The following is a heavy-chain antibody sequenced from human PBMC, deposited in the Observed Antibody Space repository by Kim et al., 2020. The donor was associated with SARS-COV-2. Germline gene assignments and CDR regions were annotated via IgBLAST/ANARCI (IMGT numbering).Heavy chain of an antibody. J-gene: IGHJ4*02. D-gene: IGHD5-18*01. Sequence: GGSLRLSCAASGFTFSSYEMNRVRQAPGKGLEWVSYISSSGSTIYYADSVKGRFTISRDNAKNSLYLQMNSLRAEDTAVYYCARGRSWWGGYSYGGEIDYWGQGTLVTVSS. V-gene: IGHV3-48*03. CDR2: ISSSGSTI. CDR1: GFTFSSYE. CDR3: ARGRSWWGGYSYGGEIDY.